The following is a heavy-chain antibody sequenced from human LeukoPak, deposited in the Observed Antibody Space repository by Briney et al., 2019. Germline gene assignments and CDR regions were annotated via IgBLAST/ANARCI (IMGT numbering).Heavy chain of an antibody. Sequence: GGSLRLSCAASGFTFSSYWMSWVRQAPGKGLEWVANIKEDGSEKYYVDSVKGRFTISRDNAKNSLYLQMNSLRAEDTAVYYCAPLRPHYDFWSGYYPPTHWGQGTLVTVSS. CDR2: IKEDGSEK. CDR3: APLRPHYDFWSGYYPPTH. CDR1: GFTFSSYW. V-gene: IGHV3-7*01. J-gene: IGHJ4*02. D-gene: IGHD3-3*01.